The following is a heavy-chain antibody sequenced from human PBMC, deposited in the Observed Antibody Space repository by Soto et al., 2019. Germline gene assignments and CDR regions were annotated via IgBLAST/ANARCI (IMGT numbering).Heavy chain of an antibody. CDR2: IYPGDSDT. J-gene: IGHJ6*02. CDR3: ARHRIVIPAGTVYYYYGMDV. CDR1: GYSFTSYW. Sequence: PGESLKISCKGSGYSFTSYWIGWVRQMPGKGLEWMGIIYPGDSDTRYSPSFQGQVTISADKSISTAYLQWSSLKASDTAMYYCARHRIVIPAGTVYYYYGMDVWGQGTTVTSP. D-gene: IGHD6-19*01. V-gene: IGHV5-51*01.